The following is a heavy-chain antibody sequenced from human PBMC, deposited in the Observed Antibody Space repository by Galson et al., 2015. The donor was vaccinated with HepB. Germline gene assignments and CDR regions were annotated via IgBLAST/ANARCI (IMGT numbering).Heavy chain of an antibody. V-gene: IGHV3-33*01. CDR2: IWKDGSNK. Sequence: SLRLSCAASGFAFGNYGMHWVRQAPGKGLEWMALIWKDGSNKHYADSLKGRFRISRDNTKNTLFLEADSLRAEDMVVYYCAREDATITVAALEYWGQGVLVTVSS. CDR3: AREDATITVAALEY. J-gene: IGHJ4*02. D-gene: IGHD6-19*01. CDR1: GFAFGNYG.